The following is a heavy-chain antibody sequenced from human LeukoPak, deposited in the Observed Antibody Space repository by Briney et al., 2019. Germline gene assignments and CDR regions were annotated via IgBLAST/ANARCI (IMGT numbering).Heavy chain of an antibody. CDR3: ARHYGDCPFDY. J-gene: IGHJ4*02. CDR2: INPNSGGT. V-gene: IGHV1-2*02. CDR1: GYTFTDYY. Sequence: ASVTVSCKASGYTFTDYYMHWVRQAPGQGLEWMGWINPNSGGTNYAQKFQGRVTMTRDTSISTAYMELSRLRSDDTAVYYCARHYGDCPFDYWGQGTLVTVSS. D-gene: IGHD4-17*01.